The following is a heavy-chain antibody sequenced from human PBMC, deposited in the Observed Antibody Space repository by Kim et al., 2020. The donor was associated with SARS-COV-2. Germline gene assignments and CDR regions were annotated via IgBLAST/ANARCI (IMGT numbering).Heavy chain of an antibody. Sequence: NKYYADSVKGRFTISRDNSKNTLYLQMNSLRAEDTAVYYCARGDYWGSHYWGQGTLVTVSS. D-gene: IGHD7-27*01. V-gene: IGHV3-33*01. CDR3: ARGDYWGSHY. J-gene: IGHJ4*02. CDR2: NK.